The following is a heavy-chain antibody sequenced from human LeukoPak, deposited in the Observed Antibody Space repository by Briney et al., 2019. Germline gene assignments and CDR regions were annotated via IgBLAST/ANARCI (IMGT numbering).Heavy chain of an antibody. V-gene: IGHV1-18*04. J-gene: IGHJ3*01. CDR3: ARGRGAAAVLGS. CDR1: GYTFINYG. D-gene: IGHD6-13*01. CDR2: IGASDGNT. Sequence: ASVKVSCKASGYTFINYGFSWVRQAPGQGLEWMGWIGASDGNTYYVQKLQGRVTMTRDTSTSTAYMELRSLRSDDTAVYYCARGRGAAAVLGSWGQGTMVTVSS.